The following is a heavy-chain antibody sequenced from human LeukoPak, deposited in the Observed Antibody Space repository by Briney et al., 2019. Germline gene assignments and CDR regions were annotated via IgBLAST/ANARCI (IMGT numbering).Heavy chain of an antibody. CDR2: INSDGSST. Sequence: GGSLRLSCAASGFTFSSYWMHWVRQAPGKGLVWVSRINSDGSSTSYADSVKGRFTISRDNAKNSLYLQMNSLRAEDTAVYYCFYYDFWSDFDYWGQGTLVTVSS. D-gene: IGHD3-3*01. CDR3: FYYDFWSDFDY. J-gene: IGHJ4*02. V-gene: IGHV3-74*01. CDR1: GFTFSSYW.